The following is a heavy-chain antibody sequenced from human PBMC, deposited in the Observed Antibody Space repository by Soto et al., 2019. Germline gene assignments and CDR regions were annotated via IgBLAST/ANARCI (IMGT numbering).Heavy chain of an antibody. V-gene: IGHV4-34*01. CDR2: INHSGST. D-gene: IGHD3-10*01. CDR3: ARAPLYGSGSYIVSYYYGMDV. CDR1: GGSFSGYY. Sequence: PSETLSVTCAVYGGSFSGYYWSWIRQPPGKGLEWIGEINHSGSTNYNPSLKSRVTISVDTSKNQFSLKLSSVTAADTAVYYCARAPLYGSGSYIVSYYYGMDVWGQGTTVTVAS. J-gene: IGHJ6*02.